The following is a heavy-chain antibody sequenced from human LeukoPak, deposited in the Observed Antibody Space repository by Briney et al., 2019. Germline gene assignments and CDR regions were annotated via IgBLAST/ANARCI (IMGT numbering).Heavy chain of an antibody. CDR2: ISSSSSYI. D-gene: IGHD3-9*01. Sequence: GGSLRLSCAASGFTFSSYAMNWVRQAPGKGLEWVSSISSSSSYIYYADSVKGRFTISRDNAKNSLYLQMNSLRAEDTAVYYCARDQYYDILTGHFDYWGQGTLVTVSS. CDR1: GFTFSSYA. J-gene: IGHJ4*02. CDR3: ARDQYYDILTGHFDY. V-gene: IGHV3-21*01.